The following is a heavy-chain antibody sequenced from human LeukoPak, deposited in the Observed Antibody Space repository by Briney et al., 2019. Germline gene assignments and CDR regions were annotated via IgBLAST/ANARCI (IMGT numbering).Heavy chain of an antibody. CDR1: GFTFSNYA. J-gene: IGHJ6*02. D-gene: IGHD1-26*01. Sequence: GGSLRLSCAASGFTFSNYAMSWVREAPGEGLEWVSLISGSGVNTSYADSVKGRFTISRDNSKNTVSLQMNSLRGEDTAVYFCAKDVRVGGGGMDVWGQGTPVTVSS. V-gene: IGHV3-23*01. CDR2: ISGSGVNT. CDR3: AKDVRVGGGGMDV.